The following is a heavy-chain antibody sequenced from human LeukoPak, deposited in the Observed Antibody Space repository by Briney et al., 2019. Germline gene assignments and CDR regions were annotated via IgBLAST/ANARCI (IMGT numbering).Heavy chain of an antibody. V-gene: IGHV4-59*01. J-gene: IGHJ5*02. Sequence: PSETLSLTCTVSGGSISSYYWSWIRQPPGKGLEWIGYIYYSGSTNYNPSLKSRVTISVDTSKSQFSLKLSSVTAADTAVYYCARGTGSGWYPQNWFDPWGQGTLVTVSS. CDR1: GGSISSYY. CDR3: ARGTGSGWYPQNWFDP. D-gene: IGHD6-19*01. CDR2: IYYSGST.